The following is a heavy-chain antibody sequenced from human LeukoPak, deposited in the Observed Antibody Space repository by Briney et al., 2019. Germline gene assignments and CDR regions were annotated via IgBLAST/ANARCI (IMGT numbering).Heavy chain of an antibody. CDR3: ARHYHDSSGYYHFEY. CDR2: IYSCGST. V-gene: IGHV3-53*01. CDR1: GFTVSTNY. J-gene: IGHJ4*02. D-gene: IGHD3-22*01. Sequence: GGSLRLSCAASGFTVSTNYMSWVRQAPGKGLEWVSVIYSCGSTYYADSVKSRFTISRDNSKNTLCLQMNSLRAEDTALYYCARHYHDSSGYYHFEYWGQGTLVTVSS.